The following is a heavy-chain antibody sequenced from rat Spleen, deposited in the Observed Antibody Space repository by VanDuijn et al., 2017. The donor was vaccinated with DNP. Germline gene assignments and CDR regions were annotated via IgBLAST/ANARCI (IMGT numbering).Heavy chain of an antibody. Sequence: EVQLVESGGGVVQPGNSLKLSCAASGFTFSDSAMAWVRQSPKMGLEWVASISTSGSRTYYPDSVKGRFTISRDDAKSSLYLQMNSMKSEDTATYYCARRDYPVPAYWGQGTLVTVSS. CDR2: ISTSGSRT. V-gene: IGHV5S23*01. D-gene: IGHD1-4*01. CDR1: GFTFSDSA. J-gene: IGHJ3*01. CDR3: ARRDYPVPAY.